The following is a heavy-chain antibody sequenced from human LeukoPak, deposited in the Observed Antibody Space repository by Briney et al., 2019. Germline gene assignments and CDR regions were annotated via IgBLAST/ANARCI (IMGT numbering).Heavy chain of an antibody. Sequence: SQTLSLTCTVSGGSISSGSYYWSWIRQPAGKGLEWIGRIYTSGSTNYNPSLKSRVTISVDTSKNQFSLKLSSVTAADTAVYYCARDLRYCSSTSCQICFDYWGQGTLVTVSS. CDR3: ARDLRYCSSTSCQICFDY. CDR2: IYTSGST. V-gene: IGHV4-61*02. J-gene: IGHJ4*02. CDR1: GGSISSGSYY. D-gene: IGHD2-2*01.